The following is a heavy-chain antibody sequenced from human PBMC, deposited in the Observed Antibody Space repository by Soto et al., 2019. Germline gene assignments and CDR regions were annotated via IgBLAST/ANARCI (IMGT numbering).Heavy chain of an antibody. V-gene: IGHV3-23*01. J-gene: IGHJ4*02. CDR1: EFMFSNYA. CDR3: AKAEKTSAVAGYFDS. Sequence: PGGSLRLSFAASEFMFSNYAINWVRQATGKGLEWVSAISGNGCITCYADSVKGRFTISRDNSKTTFYLRMSSLSVADTAVYYCAKAEKTSAVAGYFDSWGQGILVTVSS. D-gene: IGHD6-19*01. CDR2: ISGNGCIT.